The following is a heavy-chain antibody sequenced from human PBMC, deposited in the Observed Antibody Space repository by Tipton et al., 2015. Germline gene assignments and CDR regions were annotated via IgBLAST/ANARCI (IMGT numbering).Heavy chain of an antibody. Sequence: GLVKPSETLSLTCAVSRGSVNSGSFYWSWIRLPPGKGLECIGYIHNSGNTDYNPSLKSRVTISLDMSKNQFSLKLTSVTAADTAVYYCACQDYDSLTRDYQTVDYWGQGTLVTVSS. CDR3: ACQDYDSLTRDYQTVDY. CDR1: RGSVNSGSFY. V-gene: IGHV4-61*01. J-gene: IGHJ4*02. D-gene: IGHD3-9*01. CDR2: IHNSGNT.